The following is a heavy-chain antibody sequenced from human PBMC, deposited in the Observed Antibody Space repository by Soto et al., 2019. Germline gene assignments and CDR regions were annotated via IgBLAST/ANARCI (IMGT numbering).Heavy chain of an antibody. V-gene: IGHV3-21*01. J-gene: IGHJ4*02. D-gene: IGHD4-17*01. CDR2: INRASIYI. CDR3: ARRTVTTYHYFDY. CDR1: GFTFSTYD. Sequence: GGSLRLSGVASGFTFSTYDMNCVRQSPGKGLEWVSSINRASIYIYYADSVRGRFTISRDNAKNSLYLQMDSLRVEDTAVYYCARRTVTTYHYFDYWGQGTLVTVSS.